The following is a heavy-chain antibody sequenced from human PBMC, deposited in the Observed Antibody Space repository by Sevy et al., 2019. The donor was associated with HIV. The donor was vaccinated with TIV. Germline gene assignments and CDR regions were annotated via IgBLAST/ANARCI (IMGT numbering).Heavy chain of an antibody. Sequence: GGSLKLSCSASGFTFSSYAMHWVRQAPGKGLEYVSAISSNGGSTYYADSVKGRFTISRDNSKNTLYLQMSSLRAEDTAVYYCVKGVLKTTVVMRDWFDPWGQGTLATISS. CDR1: GFTFSSYA. CDR2: ISSNGGST. CDR3: VKGVLKTTVVMRDWFDP. J-gene: IGHJ5*02. V-gene: IGHV3-64D*06. D-gene: IGHD4-17*01.